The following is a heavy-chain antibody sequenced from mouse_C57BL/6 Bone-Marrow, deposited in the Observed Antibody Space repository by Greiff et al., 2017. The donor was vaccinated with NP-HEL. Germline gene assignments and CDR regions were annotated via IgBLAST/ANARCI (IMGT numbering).Heavy chain of an antibody. CDR3: ARSLGPYYYAMDY. J-gene: IGHJ4*01. CDR1: DSEVFPIAY. V-gene: IGHV15-2*01. CDR2: ILPSIGRT. D-gene: IGHD4-1*01. Sequence: QVQLQQSGSELRSPGSSVKLSCKDFDSEVFPIAYMSWVRQKPGHGFEWIGGILPSIGRTIYGEKFEDKATLDADTLSNTAYLELNSLTAEDSAIYYCARSLGPYYYAMDYWGQGTSVTVSS.